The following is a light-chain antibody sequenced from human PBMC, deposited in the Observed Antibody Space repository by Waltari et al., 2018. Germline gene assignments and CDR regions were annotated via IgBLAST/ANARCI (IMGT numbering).Light chain of an antibody. CDR2: DNN. V-gene: IGLV1-51*01. Sequence: QSVLTQPPSVSAAPGQRVTITCSGSSSNLGNNYVSWHQQLPGTAPKLLMYDNNKRPSGIPDRFSGSKSGTSATLGITGLQTGDEADYYCGTWDSSLSAVVFGGGTKLTVL. CDR3: GTWDSSLSAVV. CDR1: SSNLGNNY. J-gene: IGLJ2*01.